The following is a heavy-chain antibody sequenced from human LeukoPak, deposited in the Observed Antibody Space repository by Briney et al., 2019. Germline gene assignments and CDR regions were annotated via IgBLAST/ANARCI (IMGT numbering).Heavy chain of an antibody. CDR3: VYSSSFNYFDY. J-gene: IGHJ4*02. Sequence: GESLKISCKGSGYSFTSYWIGWVRQMPGKGLEWMGIIYPGDSDTRYSPSFQGQVTISVDKSISTAYLQWSSLKASDTAMYYCVYSSSFNYFDYWGQGPWSPSPQ. D-gene: IGHD6-6*01. CDR1: GYSFTSYW. V-gene: IGHV5-51*01. CDR2: IYPGDSDT.